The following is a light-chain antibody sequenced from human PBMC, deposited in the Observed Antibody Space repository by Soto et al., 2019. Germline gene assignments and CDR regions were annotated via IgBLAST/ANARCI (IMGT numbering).Light chain of an antibody. J-gene: IGKJ4*01. CDR2: DXS. V-gene: IGKV3-15*01. Sequence: EVVMRQSPATLSFSRGEGATLCXRASQGIVATLSWYQHKPGXTPRXXXDDXSTRATGVPTRFSGSRSGAEFTLTINSLQSEDFAVYYCQPYKNGTLTFGGGTKVDIK. CDR1: QGIVAT. CDR3: QPYKNGTLT.